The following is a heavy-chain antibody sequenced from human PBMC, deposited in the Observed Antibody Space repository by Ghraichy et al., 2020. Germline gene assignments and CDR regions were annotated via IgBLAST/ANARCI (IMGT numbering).Heavy chain of an antibody. CDR3: ARPDGDSSGWNWFDP. J-gene: IGHJ5*02. CDR1: GGSISSSSYY. CDR2: IYYSGST. V-gene: IGHV4-39*01. D-gene: IGHD6-19*01. Sequence: SQTLSLTCTVSGGSISSSSYYWGWIRQPPGKGLEWMGSIYYSGSTYYNPSLKSRVTISVDTSKNQFSLKLSSVTAADTAVYYCARPDGDSSGWNWFDPWGQGTLVTVSS.